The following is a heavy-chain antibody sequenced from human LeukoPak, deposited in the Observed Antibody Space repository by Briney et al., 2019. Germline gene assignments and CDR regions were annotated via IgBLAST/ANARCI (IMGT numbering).Heavy chain of an antibody. CDR3: ANAVARTGTTTPFDY. D-gene: IGHD1-7*01. CDR2: IRYDGSNK. CDR1: GFTFSSYG. V-gene: IGHV3-30*02. Sequence: PGGSLRLSCAASGFTFSSYGMHWVRQAPGKGLEWVAFIRYDGSNKYYADSVKGRFTISRDNSKNTLYLQMNSLRAEDTAVYYCANAVARTGTTTPFDYWGQGTLVTVSS. J-gene: IGHJ4*02.